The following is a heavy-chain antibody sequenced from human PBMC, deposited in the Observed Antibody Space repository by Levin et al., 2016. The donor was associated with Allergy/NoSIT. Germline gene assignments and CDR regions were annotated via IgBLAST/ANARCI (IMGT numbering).Heavy chain of an antibody. CDR3: ARDGPQDYGDYVGY. D-gene: IGHD4-17*01. CDR1: GFTVSSNY. J-gene: IGHJ4*02. V-gene: IGHV3-53*01. Sequence: GGSLRLSCAASGFTVSSNYMSWVRQAPGKGLEWVSVIYSGGSTYYADSVKGRFTISRDNSKNTLYLQMSSLRAEDTAVYYCARDGPQDYGDYVGYWGQGTLVTVSS. CDR2: IYSGGST.